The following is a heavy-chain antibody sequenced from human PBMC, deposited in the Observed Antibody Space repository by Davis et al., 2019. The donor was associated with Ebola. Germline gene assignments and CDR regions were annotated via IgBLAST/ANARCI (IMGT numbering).Heavy chain of an antibody. V-gene: IGHV6-1*01. J-gene: IGHJ6*02. Sequence: SCAISGDSVSSNSVVWNWIRQSPSRGLEWLGRTYYRSKWYNDYAVSMKSRITINPDTYSNQFSLQLNFVIPEDTAGYFCARGGLASGIDVWGQGTTVTVSS. CDR1: GDSVSSNSVV. D-gene: IGHD5-12*01. CDR2: TYYRSKWYN. CDR3: ARGGLASGIDV.